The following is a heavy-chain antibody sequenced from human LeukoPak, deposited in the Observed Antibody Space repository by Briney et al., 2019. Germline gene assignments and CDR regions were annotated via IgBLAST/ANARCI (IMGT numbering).Heavy chain of an antibody. D-gene: IGHD2-2*01. V-gene: IGHV3-9*01. J-gene: IGHJ6*02. CDR1: GFTFDDYA. Sequence: AGRSLRLSCAASGFTFDDYAMHWVRQAPGKGLEWVSGISWNSGSIGYADSVKGRFTISRDNAKNSLYLQMNSLRAEDTALYYCHCSSTSSYGAYYYGMDVWGQGTTVTVSS. CDR3: HCSSTSSYGAYYYGMDV. CDR2: ISWNSGSI.